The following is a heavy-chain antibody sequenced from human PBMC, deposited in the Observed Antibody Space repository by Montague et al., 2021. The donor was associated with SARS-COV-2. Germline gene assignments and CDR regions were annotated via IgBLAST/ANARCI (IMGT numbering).Heavy chain of an antibody. V-gene: IGHV4-4*07. Sequence: SETLSLTCTVSGDSISSYYWSWIRQPAGKGLEWIGRIYTSGSTKXXPSLKSRVTMSVDTSKNQFSLKLSSVTAADTVVYYCARDHMTTMFMVYYYGMDVWGQGTAVTVSS. CDR2: IYTSGST. J-gene: IGHJ6*02. CDR1: GDSISSYY. D-gene: IGHD5-24*01. CDR3: ARDHMTTMFMVYYYGMDV.